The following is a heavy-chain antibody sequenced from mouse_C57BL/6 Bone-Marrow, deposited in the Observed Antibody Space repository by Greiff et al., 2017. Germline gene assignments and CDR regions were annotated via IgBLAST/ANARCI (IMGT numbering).Heavy chain of an antibody. V-gene: IGHV1-81*01. J-gene: IGHJ4*01. CDR1: GYTFTSYG. D-gene: IGHD1-1*01. CDR3: ARPLRSYAMDY. Sequence: VQVVESGAELARPGASVKLSCKASGYTFTSYGISWAKQRTGQGLEWIGEIYPRSGNTYYNEKFKGKATLTADKSSSTAYMELRSLTSEDSAVYFCARPLRSYAMDYWGQGTSVTVSS. CDR2: IYPRSGNT.